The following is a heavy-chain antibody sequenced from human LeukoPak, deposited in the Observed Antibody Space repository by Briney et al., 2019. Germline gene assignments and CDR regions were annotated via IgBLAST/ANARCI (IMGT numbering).Heavy chain of an antibody. J-gene: IGHJ4*02. Sequence: GGSLRLSCAASGFTFSNYWMSWVRQAPGKGPEWVANINQDGSAEYYLDSVKGRFTISRDNARSSLYLQMSSLRAEDTALYYCAKDIVPPGIFWDYWGQGTLVTVSS. V-gene: IGHV3-7*05. D-gene: IGHD2-2*01. CDR2: INQDGSAE. CDR1: GFTFSNYW. CDR3: AKDIVPPGIFWDY.